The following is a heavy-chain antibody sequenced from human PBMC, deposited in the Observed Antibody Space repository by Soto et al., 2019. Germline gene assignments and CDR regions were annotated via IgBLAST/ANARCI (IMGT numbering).Heavy chain of an antibody. CDR1: GYSFTNYW. Sequence: EVQLVQSGAEVKKSGESLKISCKGSGYSFTNYWIAWVRQMPGKGLEWMGIIYPGDSDTRYSPSFQGQVTISVDKSISAAYLQWSSLKPSDTAMYYCARREVRTCTNGVCLDYWGQGTLVTVSS. CDR2: IYPGDSDT. J-gene: IGHJ4*02. V-gene: IGHV5-51*03. D-gene: IGHD2-8*01. CDR3: ARREVRTCTNGVCLDY.